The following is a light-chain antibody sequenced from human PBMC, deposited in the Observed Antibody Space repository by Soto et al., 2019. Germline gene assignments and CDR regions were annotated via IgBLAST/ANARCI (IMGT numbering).Light chain of an antibody. CDR1: QSVRSTY. J-gene: IGKJ5*01. Sequence: EIVLTQSPGTLSLSPGERANLSCRASQSVRSTYLAWYQQKPGQAPRLLIHGASSRATGIPDRFSGSGSGTDFTLTISILEPEDFAVYYCQQYGSSLSITFGQGTRLEI. CDR2: GAS. V-gene: IGKV3-20*01. CDR3: QQYGSSLSIT.